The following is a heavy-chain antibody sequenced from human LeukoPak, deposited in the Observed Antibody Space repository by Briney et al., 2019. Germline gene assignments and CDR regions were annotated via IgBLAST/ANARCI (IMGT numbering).Heavy chain of an antibody. CDR1: GGSISSSSYH. CDR3: ARDFFQDGSGTYNWFDP. Sequence: SETLSLTCSVSGGSISSSSYHWGWIRQPPGKGLEWIGSIYHSGSTYYNPSLKSRVTISVDTSKNQFSLKLSSVTAADTAVYYCARDFFQDGSGTYNWFDPWGQGTLVTVSS. V-gene: IGHV4-39*07. CDR2: IYHSGST. J-gene: IGHJ5*02. D-gene: IGHD3-10*01.